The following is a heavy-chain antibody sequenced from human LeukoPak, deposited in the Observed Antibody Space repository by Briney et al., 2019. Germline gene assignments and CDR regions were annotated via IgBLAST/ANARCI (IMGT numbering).Heavy chain of an antibody. CDR2: TRNKANSYTT. Sequence: RGSLRLSCAASGFTLSDHYMDWVRQAPGKGLEWVGRTRNKANSYTTEYAASVKGRFTISRHDSESSLYLQMNSLKTEDTAVYYCARVTVGTAGLHYWGQGPLVSVSS. J-gene: IGHJ4*02. D-gene: IGHD1-26*01. CDR1: GFTLSDHY. CDR3: ARVTVGTAGLHY. V-gene: IGHV3-72*01.